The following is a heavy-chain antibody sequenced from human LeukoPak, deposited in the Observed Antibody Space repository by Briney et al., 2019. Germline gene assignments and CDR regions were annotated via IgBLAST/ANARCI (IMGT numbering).Heavy chain of an antibody. Sequence: RASVKVSCKASGGTFSSYAISWVRQAPGQGLEWKGGIIPIFGTANYAQKFQGRVTITADKSTSTAYMELSSLRSEDTAVYYCARDGVAAAAGYWGQGTLVTVSS. J-gene: IGHJ4*02. CDR2: IIPIFGTA. D-gene: IGHD6-13*01. CDR1: GGTFSSYA. CDR3: ARDGVAAAAGY. V-gene: IGHV1-69*06.